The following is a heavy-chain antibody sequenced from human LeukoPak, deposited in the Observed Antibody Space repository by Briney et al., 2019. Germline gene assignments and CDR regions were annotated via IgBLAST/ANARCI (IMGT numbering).Heavy chain of an antibody. CDR3: ARDSDWYDAFDI. J-gene: IGHJ3*02. Sequence: PSETLSLTCTVSGGSISSYYWSWIRQPPGKGLEWIGYIYYSGSTNYNPSLKSRVTISVDTSKNQLSLKLSSVTAADTAVYYCARDSDWYDAFDIWGQGTMVTVSS. CDR2: IYYSGST. V-gene: IGHV4-59*01. D-gene: IGHD2-21*01. CDR1: GGSISSYY.